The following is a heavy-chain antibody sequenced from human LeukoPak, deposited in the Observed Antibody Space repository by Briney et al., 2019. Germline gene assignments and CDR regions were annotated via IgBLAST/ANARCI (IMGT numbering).Heavy chain of an antibody. CDR2: IYSGGST. Sequence: GGSLRLSCAVSGFTVSSNYMSWVRQAPGKGLEWVSVIYSGGSTYYADSVKGRFTISRDNSKNTLYLQMNSLRAEDTAVYYCARPGVTGYCYMDVWGKGTTVTVSS. V-gene: IGHV3-53*01. J-gene: IGHJ6*03. CDR3: ARPGVTGYCYMDV. CDR1: GFTVSSNY. D-gene: IGHD1-1*01.